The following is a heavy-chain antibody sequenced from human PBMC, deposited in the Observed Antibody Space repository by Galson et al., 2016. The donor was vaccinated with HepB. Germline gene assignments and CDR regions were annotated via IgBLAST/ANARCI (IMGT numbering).Heavy chain of an antibody. V-gene: IGHV3-53*01. CDR1: GISGTY. J-gene: IGHJ4*02. CDR2: IFPGGGA. Sequence: SLRLSCAASGISGTYMRWVRQAPGKGLEWLSVIFPGGGAYYADSVRGRFTTSRDDSWDTVYLQMRSLRPEDTAVYYCARGHYGAFLGQGKLVTVSS. CDR3: ARGHYGAF.